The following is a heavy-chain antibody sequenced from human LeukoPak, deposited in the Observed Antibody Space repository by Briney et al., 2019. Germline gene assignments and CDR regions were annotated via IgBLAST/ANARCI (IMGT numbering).Heavy chain of an antibody. CDR1: GYSFTSNY. Sequence: ASVKVSCKAFGYSFTSNYIHWVRQAPGQGLEWMGMIYPSDGSTGYAQKFQGRVTVTRDTSTSTVHMELSGLRSEDTAVYYCARDQEAFDYWGQGTLVTVSS. J-gene: IGHJ4*02. CDR2: IYPSDGST. V-gene: IGHV1-46*01. CDR3: ARDQEAFDY.